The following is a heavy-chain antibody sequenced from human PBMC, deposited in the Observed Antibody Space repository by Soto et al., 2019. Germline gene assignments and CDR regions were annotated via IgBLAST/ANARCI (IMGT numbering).Heavy chain of an antibody. Sequence: ASVKVSCKSSGYIFSDYGITWVRQAPGQGLEWMGWVSAYNGNTDYAQKFQDRLTLATDTSTSTAYMELRSLRSDDTALYYCARPVTSPDHLDIWGQGTMVTVSS. CDR3: ARPVTSPDHLDI. CDR1: GYIFSDYG. D-gene: IGHD4-4*01. V-gene: IGHV1-18*01. CDR2: VSAYNGNT. J-gene: IGHJ3*02.